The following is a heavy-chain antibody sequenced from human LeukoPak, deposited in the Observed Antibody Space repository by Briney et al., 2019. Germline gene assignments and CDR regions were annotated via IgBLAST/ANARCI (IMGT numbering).Heavy chain of an antibody. CDR3: ARRIAVAGTRFFQQ. CDR1: GFTFSSYS. CDR2: ISSNSSYI. Sequence: GGSLRLSCAASGFTFSSYSMNWVRQAPGKGLEWVSSISSNSSYIYYADSVQGRFTISRDNAKNTLYLQMNSLRAEDTAVYYCARRIAVAGTRFFQQWGQGTLVTVSS. D-gene: IGHD6-19*01. J-gene: IGHJ1*01. V-gene: IGHV3-21*01.